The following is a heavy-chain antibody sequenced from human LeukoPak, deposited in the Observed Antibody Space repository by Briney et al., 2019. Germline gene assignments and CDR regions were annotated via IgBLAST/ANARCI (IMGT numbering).Heavy chain of an antibody. Sequence: ASVKVSCKASGYTFTSYAMHWVRQAPGQRLEWMGWINAGNGKTKYSQKFQGRVTITRDTSASTAYMELSGLRSEDTAVYYCARESEGKWELLSSQLNWFDPWGQGTLVTVSS. CDR1: GYTFTSYA. J-gene: IGHJ5*02. D-gene: IGHD1-26*01. CDR2: INAGNGKT. CDR3: ARESEGKWELLSSQLNWFDP. V-gene: IGHV1-3*01.